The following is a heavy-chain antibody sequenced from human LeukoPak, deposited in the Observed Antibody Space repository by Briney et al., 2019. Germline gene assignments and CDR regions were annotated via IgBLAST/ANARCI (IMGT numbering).Heavy chain of an antibody. CDR3: ARHYYDSSGYYYVFAFDI. CDR1: GGSISSYY. Sequence: PSETLSLTCTVSGGSISSYYWSWIRQPPAKGLEWIGYIYYSGSTNYNPSLKSRVTISVDTSKNQFSLKLSSVTAADTAVYYCARHYYDSSGYYYVFAFDIWGQGTMVTVSS. D-gene: IGHD3-22*01. J-gene: IGHJ3*02. CDR2: IYYSGST. V-gene: IGHV4-59*01.